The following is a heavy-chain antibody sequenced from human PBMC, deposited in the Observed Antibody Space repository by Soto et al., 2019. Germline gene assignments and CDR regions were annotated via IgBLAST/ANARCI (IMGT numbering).Heavy chain of an antibody. V-gene: IGHV1-46*01. D-gene: IGHD6-19*01. CDR1: GYTFTSYY. Sequence: ASVKVSCKASGYTFTSYYMHWVRQAPGQGLEWMGIINPSGGSTSYAQKFQGRVTMTRDTSTSTVYMELSSLRSEDTAVYYCATTGYSSGRIGAFGIWGQGTMVTVSS. J-gene: IGHJ3*02. CDR3: ATTGYSSGRIGAFGI. CDR2: INPSGGST.